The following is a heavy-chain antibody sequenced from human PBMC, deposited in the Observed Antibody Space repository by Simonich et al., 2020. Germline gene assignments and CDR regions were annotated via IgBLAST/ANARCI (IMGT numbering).Heavy chain of an antibody. CDR1: GYTFTGYY. V-gene: IGHV1-2*02. CDR3: ARWPSIPASYGSGSYFDY. D-gene: IGHD3-10*01. J-gene: IGHJ4*02. Sequence: QVQLVQSGAEVKKPGASVKVSCKASGYTFTGYYMHWVRQAPGQGLGWIGGINPNRGGTNYAQKFQGRVTMTRDTSISTAYMELSRLRSDDTAVYYCARWPSIPASYGSGSYFDYWGQGTLVTVSS. CDR2: INPNRGGT.